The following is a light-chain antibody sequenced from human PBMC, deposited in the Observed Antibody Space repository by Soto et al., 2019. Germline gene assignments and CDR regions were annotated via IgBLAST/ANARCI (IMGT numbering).Light chain of an antibody. V-gene: IGKV3-20*01. Sequence: IVWTPSPGSLSLSPGESGTVSARASRNVSSNLLVWYQQHPGQAPRLLIYGASSRATGIQDRFSGSGSGTDFSLTIRRLEADDFAVYYCQKYGSSTPTVGKWTKVDIK. CDR2: GAS. CDR1: RNVSSNL. CDR3: QKYGSSTPT. J-gene: IGKJ1*01.